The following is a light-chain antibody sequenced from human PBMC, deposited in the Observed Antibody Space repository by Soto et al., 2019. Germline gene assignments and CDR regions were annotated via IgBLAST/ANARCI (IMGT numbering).Light chain of an antibody. Sequence: DIQRTQAPCSLSASVGDRVTITCRASQNISTYLNWYQQKVGKAPELLISAATSLQSEIPSRFTGSGSRTDFTLTISSLQPDDFATYYFQQGYSTPCTFGHGTKLEIK. CDR2: AAT. CDR3: QQGYSTPCT. CDR1: QNISTY. V-gene: IGKV1-39*01. J-gene: IGKJ2*02.